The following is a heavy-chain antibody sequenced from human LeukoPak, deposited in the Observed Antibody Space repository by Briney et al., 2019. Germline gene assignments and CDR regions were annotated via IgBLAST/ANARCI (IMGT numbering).Heavy chain of an antibody. CDR1: GFTFSSYE. V-gene: IGHV3-48*03. CDR2: ISSSDSTV. Sequence: GGSLRLSCAASGFTFSSYEMNWVRQAPGKGLEWVSYISSSDSTVYYADSVKGRFTISRDNAKNSLYLQMNSLRAGDTAVYYCARTIEMATISYFDYWGQGTLVTVSS. D-gene: IGHD5-24*01. J-gene: IGHJ4*02. CDR3: ARTIEMATISYFDY.